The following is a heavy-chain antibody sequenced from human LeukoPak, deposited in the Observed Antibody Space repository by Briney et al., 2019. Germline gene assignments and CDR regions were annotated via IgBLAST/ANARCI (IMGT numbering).Heavy chain of an antibody. CDR2: ISGSGGST. CDR1: GFTFSSYA. J-gene: IGHJ6*04. V-gene: IGHV3-23*01. CDR3: AKDGDFDWLFLRYYGMDV. D-gene: IGHD3-9*01. Sequence: PGGSLRLSCAASGFTFSSYAMSWVRQAPGKGLEWVSAISGSGGSTYYADSVKGRFTISRDNSKNTLYLQMNSLRAEDTAVYYCAKDGDFDWLFLRYYGMDVWGKGTTVTVSS.